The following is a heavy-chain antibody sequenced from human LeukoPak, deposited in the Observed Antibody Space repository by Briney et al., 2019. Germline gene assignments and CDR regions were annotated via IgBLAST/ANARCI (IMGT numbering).Heavy chain of an antibody. CDR3: AREDIVVVPAAMLYYYYYMDV. CDR2: ISGSGNRI. V-gene: IGHV3-23*01. D-gene: IGHD2-2*01. CDR1: GFTFSTYG. J-gene: IGHJ6*03. Sequence: GGSLRLSCAASGFTFSTYGMNWVRQTPGKGLEWVSAISGSGNRIYHADSVKGRFTISRDNSKNTVYLQMNSLRAEDTAVYYCAREDIVVVPAAMLYYYYYMDVWGKGTTVTVSS.